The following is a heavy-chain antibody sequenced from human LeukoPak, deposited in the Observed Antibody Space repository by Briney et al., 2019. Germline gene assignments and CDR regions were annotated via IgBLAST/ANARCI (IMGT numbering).Heavy chain of an antibody. Sequence: GGSLRLSCAASGFTFSSYGMTWVRQAPGKGLEWVSYITSSSSTIYYADSVKGRFTISRDNAKNSLYLQMDSLRAEDTAVYYCARLIQYYYDSSGYFDYWGQGTLVTVSS. CDR3: ARLIQYYYDSSGYFDY. J-gene: IGHJ4*02. D-gene: IGHD3-22*01. CDR2: ITSSSSTI. CDR1: GFTFSSYG. V-gene: IGHV3-48*04.